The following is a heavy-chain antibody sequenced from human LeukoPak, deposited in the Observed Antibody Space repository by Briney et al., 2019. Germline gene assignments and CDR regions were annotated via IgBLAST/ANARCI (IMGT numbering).Heavy chain of an antibody. J-gene: IGHJ3*02. Sequence: ASVKVSCKASGYTFTSYYIHWVRQAPGQGLEWMGVINPSGGGTSYAQKFQGRVTMTRDTSTSTVYMDLRSLRSEDTSVYYCAVGYGSGYDAFDIWGQGTMVTVSS. CDR1: GYTFTSYY. CDR2: INPSGGGT. CDR3: AVGYGSGYDAFDI. V-gene: IGHV1-46*01. D-gene: IGHD6-19*01.